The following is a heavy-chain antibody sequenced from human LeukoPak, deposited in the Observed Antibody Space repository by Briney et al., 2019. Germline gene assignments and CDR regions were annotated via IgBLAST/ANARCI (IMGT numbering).Heavy chain of an antibody. D-gene: IGHD5-18*01. J-gene: IGHJ4*02. CDR3: AKGREIQLR. Sequence: GGSLRLSCSASGFTFSTYWMSWVRQAPGKGLEWVANMKRDGSEIYYVDSVRGRFTISRDNARNSLYLQMNSLRAEDTAVYYCAKGREIQLRWGQGTLVTVSS. CDR2: MKRDGSEI. V-gene: IGHV3-7*03. CDR1: GFTFSTYW.